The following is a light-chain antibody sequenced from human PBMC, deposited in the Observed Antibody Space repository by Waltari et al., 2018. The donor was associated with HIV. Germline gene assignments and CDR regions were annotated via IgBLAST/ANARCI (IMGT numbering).Light chain of an antibody. Sequence: QTVVTQEPSLTVSPGGTVTLTCAASPGAVSSGYYHNWFQPKPGQAPRALIYSTSNKHTWTPARFSGSLLGGKAALTLSDVQPEDEAEYYCTAYTLNHVLLFGGGTKLTVL. V-gene: IGLV7-43*01. CDR2: STS. J-gene: IGLJ3*02. CDR3: TAYTLNHVLL. CDR1: PGAVSSGYY.